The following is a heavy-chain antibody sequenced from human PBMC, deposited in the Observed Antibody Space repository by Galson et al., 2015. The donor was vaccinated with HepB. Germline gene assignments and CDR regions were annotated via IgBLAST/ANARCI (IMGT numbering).Heavy chain of an antibody. CDR1: GFTFTNAW. CDR3: TTSGGYTGSQWGLDY. CDR2: IKSQTDGGTT. V-gene: IGHV3-15*01. D-gene: IGHD1-26*01. Sequence: SLRLSCAASGFTFTNAWMTWVRQAPGRGLEWLGRIKSQTDGGTTDYAAPVKGRFTISRDDSKNTLYLQMNSLKTEDTAVYYCTTSGGYTGSQWGLDYWGQGTLVTVSS. J-gene: IGHJ4*02.